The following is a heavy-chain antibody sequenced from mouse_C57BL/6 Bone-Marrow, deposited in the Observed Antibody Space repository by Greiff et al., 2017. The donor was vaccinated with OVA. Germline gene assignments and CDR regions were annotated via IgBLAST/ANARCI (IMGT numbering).Heavy chain of an antibody. V-gene: IGHV1-64*01. CDR1: AYTFPSYW. CDR2: IHPNSGST. J-gene: IGHJ2*01. CDR3: ARSGYSNYLSY. D-gene: IGHD2-5*01. Sequence: QVQLQQPGAELVKPGASVKLSCKASAYTFPSYWMPGWKQRPGQGLEGIGMIHPNSGSTNYNEKFKSKATLTVDKSSSTAYMQLSSLTSEDSAVYYCARSGYSNYLSYWGQGTTLTVSS.